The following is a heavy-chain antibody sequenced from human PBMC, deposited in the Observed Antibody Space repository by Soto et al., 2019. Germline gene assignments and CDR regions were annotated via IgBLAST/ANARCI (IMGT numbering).Heavy chain of an antibody. V-gene: IGHV3-48*03. CDR3: ARVSDSSGYYRYYYYGMDV. J-gene: IGHJ6*02. Sequence: PGGSLRLSCAAYGFTFSSYEINWVRQAPGQGLEWVSYISSSGSTIYYADSVKGRFTISRENAKNSLYLQMNSLRAEDTAVYYCARVSDSSGYYRYYYYGMDVWGQGTTVTVSS. CDR2: ISSSGSTI. CDR1: GFTFSSYE. D-gene: IGHD3-22*01.